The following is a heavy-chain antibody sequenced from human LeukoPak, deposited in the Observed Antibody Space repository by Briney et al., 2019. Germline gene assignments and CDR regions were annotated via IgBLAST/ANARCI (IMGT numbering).Heavy chain of an antibody. CDR2: IYSGGST. CDR1: GFTVSSNY. J-gene: IGHJ4*02. V-gene: IGHV3-53*01. Sequence: PGGSLRLSCAASGFTVSSNYMSWVRQAPGKGLEWVSVIYSGGSTYYADSVKGRFTISRDNSKNTLYLQMNSLRAEDTAVYYCARGAPPSIYDSSGYYFFDYWGQGTLVAVSS. CDR3: ARGAPPSIYDSSGYYFFDY. D-gene: IGHD3-22*01.